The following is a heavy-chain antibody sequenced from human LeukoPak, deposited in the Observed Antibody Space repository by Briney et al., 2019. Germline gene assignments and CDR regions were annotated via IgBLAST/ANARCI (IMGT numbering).Heavy chain of an antibody. CDR3: ARLPRWQNWFDP. Sequence: GESLKISCKASGYSFTSYLIAWVRQMPGKGLEWMGIIHPGDSSARYSPSFQGQVTVSVDQSITTAYLQWSSLKASDTAMYYCARLPRWQNWFDPWGQGTLVTVSS. V-gene: IGHV5-51*01. D-gene: IGHD4-23*01. J-gene: IGHJ5*02. CDR2: IHPGDSSA. CDR1: GYSFTSYL.